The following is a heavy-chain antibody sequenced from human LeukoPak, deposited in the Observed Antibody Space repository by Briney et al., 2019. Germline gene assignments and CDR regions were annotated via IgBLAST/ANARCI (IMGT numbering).Heavy chain of an antibody. CDR2: ISTYNGDT. CDR3: ARRGSVETPMSNWEWWY. CDR1: GYTFTTYG. J-gene: IGHJ4*02. Sequence: ASVKVSCKASGYTFTTYGISWLRQAPGQGLEWMAWISTYNGDTNYAQKFQGRLTLTTVTSTSTVYMELRSLRSDDTAVYYCARRGSVETPMSNWEWWYWGQGTLVTVSS. V-gene: IGHV1-18*01. D-gene: IGHD5-18*01.